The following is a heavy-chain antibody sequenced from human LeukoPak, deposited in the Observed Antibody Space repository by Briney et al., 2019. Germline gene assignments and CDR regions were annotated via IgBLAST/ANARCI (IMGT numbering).Heavy chain of an antibody. CDR2: IYYSGST. V-gene: IGHV4-59*12. CDR3: ARDGRSGYEDL. D-gene: IGHD5-12*01. CDR1: GGSISSYY. Sequence: SETLSLTCTVSGGSISSYYWSWIRRPPGKGLEWIGYIYYSGSTNYNPSLKSRVTISIDTSKNQFSLRLTSVTAADTAIYYCARDGRSGYEDLWGPGTLVTVSS. J-gene: IGHJ5*02.